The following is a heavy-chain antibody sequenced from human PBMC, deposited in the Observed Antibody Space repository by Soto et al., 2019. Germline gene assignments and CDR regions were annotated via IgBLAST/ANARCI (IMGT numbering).Heavy chain of an antibody. CDR1: GFTFTRYW. CDR3: ARGGDPFDGMDL. D-gene: IGHD3-10*01. Sequence: GGSLRLCCAASGFTFTRYWMSWVRQAPGKGLEWVANINQDGSEKYYVDSVKGRFTISRDNAKNSLSLQMNSLRVGDTAVYYCARGGDPFDGMDLWGQGTTVTVSS. J-gene: IGHJ6*02. CDR2: INQDGSEK. V-gene: IGHV3-7*01.